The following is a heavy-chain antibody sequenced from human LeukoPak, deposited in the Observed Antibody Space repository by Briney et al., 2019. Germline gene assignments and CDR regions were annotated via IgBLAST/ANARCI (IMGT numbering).Heavy chain of an antibody. CDR3: ARSFLSIAAAATDY. D-gene: IGHD6-13*01. Sequence: NPGGSLRLSCVASGFTFSSYSMNWVRQAPGKGLEWVSSISSSSSYIYYADSVKGRFTISRDNAKNSLYLQMNSLRAEDTAVYYCARSFLSIAAAATDYWGQGTLVTVSS. V-gene: IGHV3-21*01. CDR2: ISSSSSYI. J-gene: IGHJ4*02. CDR1: GFTFSSYS.